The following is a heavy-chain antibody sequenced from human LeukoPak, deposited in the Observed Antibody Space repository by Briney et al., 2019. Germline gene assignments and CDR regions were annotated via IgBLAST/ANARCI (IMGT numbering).Heavy chain of an antibody. Sequence: SETLSLTCTVSGGSISSYYWSWIRQPPGKGLEWIGYIYYSGCTNYNPSLKSRVTISVDTSKNQFSLKLSSVTAADTAVYYCAGYLGVGATSAFDIWGQGTMVTVSS. J-gene: IGHJ3*02. CDR1: GGSISSYY. CDR3: AGYLGVGATSAFDI. CDR2: IYYSGCT. V-gene: IGHV4-59*08. D-gene: IGHD1-26*01.